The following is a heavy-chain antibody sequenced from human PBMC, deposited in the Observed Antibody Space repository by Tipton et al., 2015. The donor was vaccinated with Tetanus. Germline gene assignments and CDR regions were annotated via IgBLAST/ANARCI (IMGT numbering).Heavy chain of an antibody. J-gene: IGHJ6*04. CDR1: EFLFSTYT. D-gene: IGHD1-14*01. CDR3: AKEALGVLNL. CDR2: ISFDGSKE. V-gene: IGHV3-30-3*01. Sequence: SLRPSCAASEFLFSTYTMHWVRQAPGRGLEWVSVISFDGSKEYYADSVRGRFTISRDNSKNMLYLQMSSLRADDTAIYYCAKEALGVLNLWGNGTTVIVSS.